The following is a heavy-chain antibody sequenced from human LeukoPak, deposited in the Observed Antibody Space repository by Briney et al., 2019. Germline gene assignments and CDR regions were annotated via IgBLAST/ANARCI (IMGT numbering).Heavy chain of an antibody. Sequence: PPETLSLTCAVYGGSFSGYYWSWIRPPPRKGLGWIGEINHSGSTNYNPSLKSRVTISVDTSKNQFSLKLSSVTAADTAVYYCARYDYYGSGSYWKKPYYFDYWGQGTLVTVSS. CDR1: GGSFSGYY. D-gene: IGHD3-10*01. J-gene: IGHJ4*02. CDR2: INHSGST. CDR3: ARYDYYGSGSYWKKPYYFDY. V-gene: IGHV4-34*01.